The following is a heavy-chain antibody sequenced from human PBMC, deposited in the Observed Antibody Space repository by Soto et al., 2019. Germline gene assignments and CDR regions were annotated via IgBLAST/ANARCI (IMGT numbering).Heavy chain of an antibody. V-gene: IGHV1-2*04. J-gene: IGHJ6*02. CDR3: ARGHSTDCSNGVCSFFYNHEMDV. D-gene: IGHD2-8*01. CDR2: INPRSGGT. CDR1: GYSFTDYH. Sequence: ASVKVSCKASGYSFTDYHIHWVRQAPGQGLEWLGRINPRSGGTSTAQKFQGWVTMTRDRSISTVYMELTRLRSDDTAVYFCARGHSTDCSNGVCSFFYNHEMDVWGQGTTVTVSS.